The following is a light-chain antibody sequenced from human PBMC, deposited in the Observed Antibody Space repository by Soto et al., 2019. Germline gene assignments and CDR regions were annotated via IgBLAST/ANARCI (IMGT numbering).Light chain of an antibody. V-gene: IGLV1-47*01. CDR2: RSN. J-gene: IGLJ3*02. CDR1: SSNIGSNY. Sequence: QSVLTQSPSASGTPGQRVTISCSGSSSNIGSNYVYWYQQFPGAAPKLLIYRSNQRPSGVPDRFSGSKSGTSASLAISGRRSEDETDYYCAAWDDSLSGVVFGGGTKLTVL. CDR3: AAWDDSLSGVV.